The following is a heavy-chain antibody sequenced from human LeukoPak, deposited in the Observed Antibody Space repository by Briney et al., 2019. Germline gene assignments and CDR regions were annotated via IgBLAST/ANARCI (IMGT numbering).Heavy chain of an antibody. CDR2: IYYTGVT. Sequence: SETLSLTRTVSGGSISSHYWSWIRQPPGKGLEWIGYIYYTGVTNYNPSLQTRVTISVDTSKHQFSLKLSSVTAADTAIYYCARDNYYDSSGYVGMDVWGKGTTVIVSS. D-gene: IGHD3-22*01. CDR1: GGSISSHY. J-gene: IGHJ6*04. V-gene: IGHV4-59*11. CDR3: ARDNYYDSSGYVGMDV.